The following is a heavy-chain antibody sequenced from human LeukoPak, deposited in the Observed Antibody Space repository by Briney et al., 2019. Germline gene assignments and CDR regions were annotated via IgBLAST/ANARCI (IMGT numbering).Heavy chain of an antibody. CDR2: ISSSSSYI. J-gene: IGHJ5*02. CDR1: GFTFSSYS. D-gene: IGHD6-13*01. Sequence: SGGSLRLSCAASGFTFSSYSMNWVRQAPGEGLEWVSSISSSSSYIYYADSVKGRFTISRDNAKNSLYLQMNSLGAEDTAVYYCARLIAAAGFDPWGQGTLVTVSS. CDR3: ARLIAAAGFDP. V-gene: IGHV3-21*01.